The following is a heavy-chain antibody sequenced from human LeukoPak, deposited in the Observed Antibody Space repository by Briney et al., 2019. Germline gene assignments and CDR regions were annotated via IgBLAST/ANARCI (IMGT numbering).Heavy chain of an antibody. CDR2: IYSGGNT. Sequence: GGSLRLSCTASGFSVSSNYMSWVRQAAGKGLEWASVIYSGGNTFYADSVRGRFTISRDNSKNTLYLQMNSLRAEDTALYYCARGRDGYNVFDYWGQGTLVTVSS. D-gene: IGHD5-24*01. CDR1: GFSVSSNY. V-gene: IGHV3-53*01. CDR3: ARGRDGYNVFDY. J-gene: IGHJ4*02.